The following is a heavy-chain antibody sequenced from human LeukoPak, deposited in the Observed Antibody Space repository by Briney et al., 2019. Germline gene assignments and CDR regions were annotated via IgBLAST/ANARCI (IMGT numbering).Heavy chain of an antibody. V-gene: IGHV7-4-1*02. D-gene: IGHD3-22*01. CDR2: INTNTGNP. Sequence: ASVKVSCKASGYTFTSYAMNWVRQAPGQGLEWMGWINTNTGNPTYGQGFTGRFVFSLDTSVSTAYLQISSLKAEDTAVYYCHTYYYDSSGYYYEGPPFDYWGQGTLVTVSS. CDR1: GYTFTSYA. J-gene: IGHJ4*02. CDR3: HTYYYDSSGYYYEGPPFDY.